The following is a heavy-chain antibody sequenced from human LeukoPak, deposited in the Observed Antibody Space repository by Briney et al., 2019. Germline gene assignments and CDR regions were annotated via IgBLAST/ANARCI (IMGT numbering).Heavy chain of an antibody. CDR3: ARDGPGRYSSSWHGGAFDI. Sequence: GGSLRLSCAASGFTVSSSYVSWVRQAPGKGLEWVSVVYSGGITYYADSVKGRFTFSRDNSKNTLYLQMNSLRVDDTAVYYCARDGPGRYSSSWHGGAFDIWGQGTMVTVSS. V-gene: IGHV3-53*01. D-gene: IGHD6-13*01. J-gene: IGHJ3*02. CDR2: VYSGGIT. CDR1: GFTVSSSY.